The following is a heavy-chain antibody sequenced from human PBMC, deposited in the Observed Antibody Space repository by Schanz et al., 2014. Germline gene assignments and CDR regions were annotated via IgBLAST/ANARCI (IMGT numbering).Heavy chain of an antibody. J-gene: IGHJ3*02. V-gene: IGHV3-11*01. Sequence: VQLVESGGGLVQPGGSLRLSCAASGFTFTGHWMSWVRQAPGKGLEWLSYISRDGTTSYYADSVKGRFTISRDNAKNSLYLEMTSLRGEDTAVYYCARENLNWEAFDIWGQGTVVTVSS. CDR2: ISRDGTTS. CDR3: ARENLNWEAFDI. D-gene: IGHD7-27*01. CDR1: GFTFTGHW.